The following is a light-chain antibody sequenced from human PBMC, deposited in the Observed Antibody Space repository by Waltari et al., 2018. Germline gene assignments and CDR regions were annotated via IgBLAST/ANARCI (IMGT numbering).Light chain of an antibody. CDR1: QTISKY. CDR2: AAS. Sequence: DIQMTQSPLSLSASVGDRVTITCRARQTISKYLNWYQQKPGKGPKLLIHAASRLQSGVPSRFSGSGSETEFTLTINSLQLEDFAIYYCQQTYTTPTWTFGQGTRVEIK. CDR3: QQTYTTPTWT. V-gene: IGKV1-39*01. J-gene: IGKJ1*01.